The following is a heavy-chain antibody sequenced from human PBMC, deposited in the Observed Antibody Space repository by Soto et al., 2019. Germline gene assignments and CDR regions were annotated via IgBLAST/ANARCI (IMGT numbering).Heavy chain of an antibody. J-gene: IGHJ3*02. CDR2: ISYDGSNK. Sequence: QVQLVESGGGVVQPGRSLRLSCAASGFTFSSYDMHWVRQAPGKGLEWVAVISYDGSNKYYADSVKGRFTISRDNSKNTLYLQMNSRRAEDTAVFYCATSLDIWGQGTMVTVSS. CDR3: ATSLDI. V-gene: IGHV3-30*03. CDR1: GFTFSSYD.